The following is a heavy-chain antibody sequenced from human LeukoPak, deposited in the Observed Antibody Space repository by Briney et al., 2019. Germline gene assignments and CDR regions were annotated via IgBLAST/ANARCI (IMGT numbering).Heavy chain of an antibody. V-gene: IGHV3-11*04. D-gene: IGHD1-1*01. CDR3: ARRVEPTSLGAFDI. J-gene: IGHJ3*02. Sequence: GGSLRLSCAASGFTFSDYYMSWIRQAPGKGLEWVSYISSSGSTIYYADSVKGRFTISRDNAKNSLYLQMNSLRAEDTAVYYCARRVEPTSLGAFDIWGQGTMVTVSS. CDR2: ISSSGSTI. CDR1: GFTFSDYY.